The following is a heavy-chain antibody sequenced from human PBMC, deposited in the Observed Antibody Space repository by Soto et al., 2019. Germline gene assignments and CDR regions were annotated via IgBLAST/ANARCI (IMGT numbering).Heavy chain of an antibody. D-gene: IGHD2-15*01. CDR3: ARAMWVVAANWFDP. V-gene: IGHV4-59*01. CDR2: IYYSGST. Sequence: PSETLSLTCTVSGGSISSYYWSLIRQPPGKGLEWIGYIYYSGSTNYNPSLKSRVTISVDTSKDQFSLKLSSVTAADTAVYYCARAMWVVAANWFDPWGQGTLVTVSS. CDR1: GGSISSYY. J-gene: IGHJ5*02.